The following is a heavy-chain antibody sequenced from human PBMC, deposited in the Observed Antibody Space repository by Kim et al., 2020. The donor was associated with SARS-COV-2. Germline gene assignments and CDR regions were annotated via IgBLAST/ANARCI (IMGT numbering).Heavy chain of an antibody. CDR2: IYYSGST. D-gene: IGHD3-10*01. V-gene: IGHV4-59*13. Sequence: GSLSLTCTVSGGSISSYYWSWIRQPPGKGLEWIGYIYYSGSTNYNPSLKSRVTISVDTSKNQFSLKLSSVTAADTAVYYCAREGSGSYYYYYGMDVWGQGTTVTVSS. CDR3: AREGSGSYYYYYGMDV. CDR1: GGSISSYY. J-gene: IGHJ6*02.